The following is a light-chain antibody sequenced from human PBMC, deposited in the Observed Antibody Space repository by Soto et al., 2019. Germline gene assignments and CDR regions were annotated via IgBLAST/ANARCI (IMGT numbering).Light chain of an antibody. CDR2: DAS. V-gene: IGKV3D-15*01. CDR3: QQYNNWPPVYT. Sequence: EVVLTQSPATLSVSPGQRATLSCRASQSVRNKLAWYQQKPGQAPRLLIYDASTRATGIPARFSGSGSGTEFTLTISSLQSEDFVVYYCQQYNNWPPVYTFGQRTKLEIK. J-gene: IGKJ2*01. CDR1: QSVRNK.